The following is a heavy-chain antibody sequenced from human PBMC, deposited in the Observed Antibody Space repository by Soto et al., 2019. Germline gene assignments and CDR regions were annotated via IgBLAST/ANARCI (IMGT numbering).Heavy chain of an antibody. Sequence: GESLKISCQGSGYSFAGYWIGWVRQMPGKDLEWMGITYPGDSDTRYSPSFQGQVTISADKSLRTAYLQWTSLKASDTALYYCARTRSFTLGFYYDGMDVWGQGTTVTVSS. CDR3: ARTRSFTLGFYYDGMDV. J-gene: IGHJ6*02. D-gene: IGHD6-6*01. V-gene: IGHV5-51*01. CDR2: TYPGDSDT. CDR1: GYSFAGYW.